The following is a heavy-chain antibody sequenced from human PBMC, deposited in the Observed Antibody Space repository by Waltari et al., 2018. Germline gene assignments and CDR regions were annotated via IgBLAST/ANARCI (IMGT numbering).Heavy chain of an antibody. CDR1: GYAVNSGFY. CDR2: IYHDGTT. J-gene: IGHJ4*02. V-gene: IGHV4-38-2*01. CDR3: SRQVLGYCTSAACRRLES. Sequence: QVQLQESGPGLVKSSETLSLTCDVSGYAVNSGFYWGWIRQAQGKGLEWVATIYHDGTTFYNPSLKSRLSVSMDTSKNQISLTLKSVTAADTALYYCSRQVLGYCTSAACRRLESWGQGTLVTVSS. D-gene: IGHD2-2*03.